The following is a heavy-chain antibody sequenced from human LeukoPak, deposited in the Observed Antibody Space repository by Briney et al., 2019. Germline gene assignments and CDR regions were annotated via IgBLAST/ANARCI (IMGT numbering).Heavy chain of an antibody. D-gene: IGHD6-13*01. J-gene: IGHJ5*02. CDR1: GFAFSSYA. Sequence: GGSLRLSCAASGFAFSSYAMSWVRQAPGKGLEWVSAISGSGDSTYYADSVKGRFTISRDNSKNTLYLQMNSLRAEDTAVYYCAKDPGYSSSPFSWGQGTLVTVSS. V-gene: IGHV3-23*01. CDR2: ISGSGDST. CDR3: AKDPGYSSSPFS.